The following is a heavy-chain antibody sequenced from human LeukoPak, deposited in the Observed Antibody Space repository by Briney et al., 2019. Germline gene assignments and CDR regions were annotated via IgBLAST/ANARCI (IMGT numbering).Heavy chain of an antibody. Sequence: GGSLRLSCAASGFTFSSYEMNWVRQAPGKGLEWVSYISSSGSTIYYADSVKGRFTISRGNAKNSLYLQMSSLRAEDTAVYYCARVSSSSWFDPWGQGTLVTVSS. J-gene: IGHJ5*02. V-gene: IGHV3-48*03. CDR2: ISSSGSTI. D-gene: IGHD6-6*01. CDR1: GFTFSSYE. CDR3: ARVSSSSWFDP.